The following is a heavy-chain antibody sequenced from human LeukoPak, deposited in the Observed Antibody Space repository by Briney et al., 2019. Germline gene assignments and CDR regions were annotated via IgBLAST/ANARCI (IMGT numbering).Heavy chain of an antibody. D-gene: IGHD3-10*01. CDR3: ARQEVGESNPPYFDY. Sequence: PSETLSLTCTVSGGSISSYYWSWIRQPPGKGLEWIGYIYYSGSTNYNPSLKSRVTISVDTSKNQFSLKLSSVTAADTAVYYCARQEVGESNPPYFDYWGQGTLVTVSS. V-gene: IGHV4-59*08. CDR1: GGSISSYY. J-gene: IGHJ4*02. CDR2: IYYSGST.